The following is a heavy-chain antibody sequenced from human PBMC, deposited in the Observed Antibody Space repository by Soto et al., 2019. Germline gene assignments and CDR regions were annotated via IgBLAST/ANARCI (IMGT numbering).Heavy chain of an antibody. D-gene: IGHD1-26*01. CDR3: AKERTYSVASGFDS. J-gene: IGHJ4*02. V-gene: IGHV3-30*18. CDR2: ISYDGSHA. CDR1: GFTFTTYG. Sequence: QVQLVDSGGGVVQPGRSLRLSCAASGFTFTTYGMHWVRRAPGKGLEWVAVISYDGSHAYYADSVKGRFTISRDNSKNTLYLQITSLRAEDTAVYYCAKERTYSVASGFDSWGRGTLVTVSS.